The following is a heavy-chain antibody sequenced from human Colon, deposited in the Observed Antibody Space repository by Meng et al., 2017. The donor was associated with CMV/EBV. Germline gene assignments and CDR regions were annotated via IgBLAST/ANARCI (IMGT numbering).Heavy chain of an antibody. CDR3: AAKPVRAYYYGMDV. J-gene: IGHJ6*02. D-gene: IGHD1-14*01. V-gene: IGHV1-24*01. CDR1: GYTLTELS. CDR2: FDPEDGET. Sequence: ASVKVSYKVSGYTLTELSIHWVRQAPGKGLEWLGGFDPEDGETFSAQKFQGRLTLTEDTSTDTAFMELSSLKSEDTALYYCAAKPVRAYYYGMDVWGQGTTVTVSS.